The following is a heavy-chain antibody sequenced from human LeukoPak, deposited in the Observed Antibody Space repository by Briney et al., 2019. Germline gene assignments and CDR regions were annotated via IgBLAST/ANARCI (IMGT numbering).Heavy chain of an antibody. CDR2: IKSKTDGGTT. Sequence: GGSLRLSCAASGFTFSNAWTSWVRQAPGKGLEWVGRIKSKTDGGTTDYAAPVKGRFTISRDDSKNTLYLQMNSLKTEDTAVYYCTTDLELLWFGELYDLWGRGTLVTVSS. CDR1: GFTFSNAW. D-gene: IGHD3-10*01. CDR3: TTDLELLWFGELYDL. J-gene: IGHJ2*01. V-gene: IGHV3-15*01.